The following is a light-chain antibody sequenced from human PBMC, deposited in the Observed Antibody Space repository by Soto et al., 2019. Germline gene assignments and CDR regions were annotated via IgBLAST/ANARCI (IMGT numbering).Light chain of an antibody. J-gene: IGLJ2*01. Sequence: QSVLTQPASVSGSPGQSITISCTGTSSDVGSYNFVSWYQHHPGKAPNLMIYEGSKRPSGVSYRVSGSKSGNTASLTISGLQSEDDADYYCCSYAGSSTLVFGGGTKLTVL. V-gene: IGLV2-23*01. CDR1: SSDVGSYNF. CDR2: EGS. CDR3: CSYAGSSTLV.